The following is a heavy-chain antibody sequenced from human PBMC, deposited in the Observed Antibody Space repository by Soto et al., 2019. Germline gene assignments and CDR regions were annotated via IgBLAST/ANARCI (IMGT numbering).Heavy chain of an antibody. Sequence: SVKVSCKASGYTFTCYYMHWVRQAPGQGLEWMGRIIPILGIANYAQKFQGRVTITADKSTSTAYMELSSLRSEDTAVYYCARAPDYYGSGSPWFDPWGQGTLVTV. J-gene: IGHJ5*02. CDR3: ARAPDYYGSGSPWFDP. CDR1: GYTFTCYY. D-gene: IGHD3-10*01. V-gene: IGHV1-69*04. CDR2: IIPILGIA.